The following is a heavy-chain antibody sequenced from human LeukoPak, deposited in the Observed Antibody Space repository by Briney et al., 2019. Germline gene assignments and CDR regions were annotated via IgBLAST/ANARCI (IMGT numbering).Heavy chain of an antibody. Sequence: PGGSLRLSCAASRFSFSSNGMNRVRQPPGKGVECLSFLSGSSETIYYADSVKGRFTISRDNARKSLYLQMNTLRAEDTAVYYCASEFFPATTVPRDYWGQGTLVVIVSS. J-gene: IGHJ4*02. CDR3: ASEFFPATTVPRDY. CDR1: RFSFSSNG. CDR2: LSGSSETI. V-gene: IGHV3-48*01. D-gene: IGHD4-11*01.